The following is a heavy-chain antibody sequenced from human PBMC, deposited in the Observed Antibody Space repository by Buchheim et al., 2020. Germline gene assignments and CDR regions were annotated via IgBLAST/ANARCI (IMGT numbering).Heavy chain of an antibody. CDR3: ARGSGNSWHLLH. CDR1: GGSISSDY. V-gene: IGHV4-59*01. Sequence: QVQLQESGPGQVKPSETLSLTCTVSGGSISSDYWSWIRQSPGKGLDWIGCIFYSGNTHYNPSLKIRVTISSSKSKNQCALKLNSVTAADTAVYYCARGSGNSWHLLHWGQGTL. D-gene: IGHD6-13*01. J-gene: IGHJ1*01. CDR2: IFYSGNT.